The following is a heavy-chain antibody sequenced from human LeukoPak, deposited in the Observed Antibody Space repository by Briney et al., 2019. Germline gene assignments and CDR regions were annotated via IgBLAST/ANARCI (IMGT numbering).Heavy chain of an antibody. Sequence: PGRSLRLSCAASGFTFSSYGMHWVRQAPGKGLEWVAVISYDGSNKYYADSVKGRFTISRDNSKNTLYLQMNSLRAEDTAVYYCGRGRGSYIDYWGQGTLVTVSS. D-gene: IGHD3-16*01. CDR3: GRGRGSYIDY. V-gene: IGHV3-30*03. CDR2: ISYDGSNK. CDR1: GFTFSSYG. J-gene: IGHJ4*02.